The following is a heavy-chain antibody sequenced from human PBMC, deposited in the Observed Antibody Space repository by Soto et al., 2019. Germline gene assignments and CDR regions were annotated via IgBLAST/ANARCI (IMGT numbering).Heavy chain of an antibody. CDR2: IYYSGST. V-gene: IGHV4-31*03. J-gene: IGHJ4*02. D-gene: IGHD2-2*01. CDR1: GGSISSGGYY. CDR3: AREYRFYCSSTSCYVGSFDY. Sequence: SETLSLTCTVSGGSISSGGYYWSWIRQHPGKGLEWIGYIYYSGSTYYNPSLKSRVTISVDTSKNQFSLKLSSVTAADTAVYYCAREYRFYCSSTSCYVGSFDYWGQGTLVTVSS.